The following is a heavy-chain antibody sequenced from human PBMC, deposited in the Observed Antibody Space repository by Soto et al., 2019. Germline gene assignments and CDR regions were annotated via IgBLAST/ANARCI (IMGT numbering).Heavy chain of an antibody. CDR2: IYYSGST. Sequence: SETLSLTCTVSGGSVSSGDYYWMWIRQPPGKGLEWIGYIYYSGSTNYNPSLKSRVSISLDTSKNQFSLRLTSVTAADTAVYYCARIPVDTYMINWFDPWGQGTLVTVSS. V-gene: IGHV4-61*08. CDR1: GGSVSSGDYY. D-gene: IGHD5-18*01. J-gene: IGHJ5*02. CDR3: ARIPVDTYMINWFDP.